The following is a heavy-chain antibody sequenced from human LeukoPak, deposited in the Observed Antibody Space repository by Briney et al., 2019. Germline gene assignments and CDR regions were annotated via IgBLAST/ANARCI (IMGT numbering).Heavy chain of an antibody. CDR3: ARSNYYGSGTPDYYYGMDV. J-gene: IGHJ6*04. V-gene: IGHV1-69*13. D-gene: IGHD3-10*01. CDR2: IIPIFGTS. CDR1: GGTFNSDV. Sequence: SVKVSCKATGGTFNSDVVSWVRQAPGRGLEWMGGIIPIFGTSTYAQKFQGRVTITADESTSTAYMELSSLRSEDTAVYYCARSNYYGSGTPDYYYGMDVWGIGTTVTVSS.